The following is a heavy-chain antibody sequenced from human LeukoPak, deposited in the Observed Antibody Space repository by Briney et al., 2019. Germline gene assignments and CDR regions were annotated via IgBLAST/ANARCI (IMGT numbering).Heavy chain of an antibody. D-gene: IGHD1-26*01. CDR2: INQDGSEK. CDR1: GFTFSSYW. J-gene: IGHJ4*02. Sequence: GGSLRLSCAASGFTFSSYWMRWVRQAPGKGLDWVASINQDGSEKYDVDSVKGRFTISRDNAKNSLYLQMNSLRADDTAVYYCARARGGSNSDYWGQGTLVTVSS. CDR3: ARARGGSNSDY. V-gene: IGHV3-7*05.